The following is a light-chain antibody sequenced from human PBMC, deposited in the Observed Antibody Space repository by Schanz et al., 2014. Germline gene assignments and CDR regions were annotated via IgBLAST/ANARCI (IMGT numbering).Light chain of an antibody. V-gene: IGKV1-5*01. J-gene: IGKJ2*01. Sequence: DIQMTQSPSTLSASVGDRVTITCRASQSIGTWLAWYQQKPGKVPKLLIYDGSTLESGVPSRFSGSGLGTEFTLTISSLQTDDFATYYCQHRTFGQGTKLEIK. CDR3: QHRT. CDR1: QSIGTW. CDR2: DGS.